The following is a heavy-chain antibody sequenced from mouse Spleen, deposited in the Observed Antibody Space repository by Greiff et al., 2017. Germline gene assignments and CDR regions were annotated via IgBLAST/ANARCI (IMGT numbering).Heavy chain of an antibody. D-gene: IGHD2-5*01. V-gene: IGHV1-54*01. J-gene: IGHJ1*01. CDR1: GYAFTNYL. CDR2: INPGSGGT. Sequence: VQLQQSGAELVRPGTSVKVSCKASGYAFTNYLIEWVKQRPGQGLEWIGVINPGSGGTNYNEKFKGKATLTADKSSSTAYMQLSSLTSEDSAVYFCASYSNLDWYFDVWGAGTTVTVSS. CDR3: ASYSNLDWYFDV.